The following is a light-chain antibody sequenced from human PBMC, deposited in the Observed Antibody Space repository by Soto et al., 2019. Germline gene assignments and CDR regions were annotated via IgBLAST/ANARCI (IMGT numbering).Light chain of an antibody. V-gene: IGKV1-12*01. CDR2: GAS. CDR1: QGISNW. CDR3: QQTNTFLPLT. Sequence: DIQMTQSPSSVSASVGDRDTITCRASQGISNWLAWYQQQPGKAPKLLIYGASSLQSGVPSRFSGGGSGTHCTLIINSPPPEDFATYYCQQTNTFLPLTFGGATKVEI. J-gene: IGKJ4*01.